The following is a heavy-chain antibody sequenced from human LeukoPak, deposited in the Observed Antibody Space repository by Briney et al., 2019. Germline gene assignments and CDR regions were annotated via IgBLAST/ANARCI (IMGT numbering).Heavy chain of an antibody. CDR1: GFSLSTSGLG. J-gene: IGHJ5*02. CDR2: IYWDDDE. CDR3: AHSIAAAGRDWFDP. Sequence: SGPTLVKPTQTLTLTCTFSGFSLSTSGLGVAWIRQPPEKALEWLALIYWDDDERYSPSLKSRLTITKDTSKNQVVLTMTNMDPVDTATYYCAHSIAAAGRDWFDPWGQGTLVTVSS. V-gene: IGHV2-5*02. D-gene: IGHD6-13*01.